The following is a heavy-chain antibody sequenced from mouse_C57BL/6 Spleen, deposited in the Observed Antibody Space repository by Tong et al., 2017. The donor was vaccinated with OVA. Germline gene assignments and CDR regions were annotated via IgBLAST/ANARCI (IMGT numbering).Heavy chain of an antibody. D-gene: IGHD2-14*01. CDR2: ILPGSGST. CDR3: ARPIGTGHWDY. J-gene: IGHJ2*01. V-gene: IGHV1-9*01. CDR1: GYTFSSYW. Sequence: VQLQQSGAELMKPGASVKISCKATGYTFSSYWIEWVKQRPGHGLEWIGEILPGSGSTNYNEKFKGKATFTADTSSNTAYMQLSSLTSEDSAVYYCARPIGTGHWDYWGQGTTLTVSS.